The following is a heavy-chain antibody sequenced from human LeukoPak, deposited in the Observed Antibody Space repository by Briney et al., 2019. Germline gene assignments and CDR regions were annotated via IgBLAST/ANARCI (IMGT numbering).Heavy chain of an antibody. Sequence: SETLSLTCTVSGGSISTYSWSWIRQPPGKGLEWIGLIYDGGSTYYNPSLKSRVTISVDTSKNQFSLKLSSVTAADTAVYYCARNPYYYDSGSYYNSAFDMWGQGTMVTVSS. CDR3: ARNPYYYDSGSYYNSAFDM. CDR1: GGSISTYS. V-gene: IGHV4-4*08. J-gene: IGHJ3*02. D-gene: IGHD3-10*01. CDR2: IYDGGST.